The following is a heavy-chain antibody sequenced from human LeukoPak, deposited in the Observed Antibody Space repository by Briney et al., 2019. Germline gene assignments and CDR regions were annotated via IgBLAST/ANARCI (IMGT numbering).Heavy chain of an antibody. CDR2: IISSSSYI. Sequence: GGSLSLSCAASGFTFSSYSMNWVRQAPGKGREWVSSIISSSSYIYYADSVKGRFTISRDNAKNSLYLQRNSLRAEDTAVYYCARDDVAVAGTLDYWGQGTLVTVSS. CDR1: GFTFSSYS. V-gene: IGHV3-21*01. J-gene: IGHJ4*02. CDR3: ARDDVAVAGTLDY. D-gene: IGHD6-19*01.